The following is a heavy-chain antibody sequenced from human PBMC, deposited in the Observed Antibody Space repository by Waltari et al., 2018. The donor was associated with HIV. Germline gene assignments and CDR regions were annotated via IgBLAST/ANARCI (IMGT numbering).Heavy chain of an antibody. CDR3: ARTPYDTSGYCFDY. Sequence: QVQLVESGGGVVQPGRSLRLSCAASGLTFSSYGMHWVRQAPGKGLEWLAVVWYDGKNKYYADSVKGRFTVSRDNSKNTLFLQMNSLRVDDTAVYYCARTPYDTSGYCFDYWGQGTLVTVSS. V-gene: IGHV3-33*01. D-gene: IGHD3-22*01. J-gene: IGHJ4*02. CDR1: GLTFSSYG. CDR2: VWYDGKNK.